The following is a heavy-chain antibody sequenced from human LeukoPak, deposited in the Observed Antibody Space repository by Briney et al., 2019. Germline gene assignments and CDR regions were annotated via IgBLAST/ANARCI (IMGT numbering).Heavy chain of an antibody. V-gene: IGHV4-59*01. J-gene: IGHJ4*02. Sequence: SETLSLTCAVYGGSFSGYYWSWIRQPPGKGLEWIGYIYYSGSTNYNPSLKSRVTISVDTSKNQFSLKLSSVTAADTAVYYCARVQAYGGKGYFDYWGQGTLVTVSS. CDR1: GGSFSGYY. D-gene: IGHD4-23*01. CDR2: IYYSGST. CDR3: ARVQAYGGKGYFDY.